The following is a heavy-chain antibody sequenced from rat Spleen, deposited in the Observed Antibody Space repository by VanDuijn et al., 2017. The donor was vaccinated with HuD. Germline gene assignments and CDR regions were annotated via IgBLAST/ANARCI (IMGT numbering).Heavy chain of an antibody. CDR2: IGTGGVNT. V-gene: IGHV5S14*01. D-gene: IGHD5-1*01. CDR1: GFTFSDSV. Sequence: EVQLVESGGGLVQPGRSLKLSCAASGFTFSDSVMAWVRQTPTKGLEWVASIGTGGVNTYYRDSVKGRFTISRDDAKNTQYLQMDSLRSEDTATYYCTGSGDYWGQGVMVTVSS. CDR3: TGSGDY. J-gene: IGHJ2*01.